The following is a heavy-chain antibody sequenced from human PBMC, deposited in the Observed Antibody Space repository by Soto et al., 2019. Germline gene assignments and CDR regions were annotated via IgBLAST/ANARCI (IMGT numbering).Heavy chain of an antibody. D-gene: IGHD3-10*01. Sequence: QVQLVQSGAEVKKPGASVKVSCKASGYTFTSYGISWVRQAPGQGLEWMGWISAYNGNTNYAQKLQGRVTMTTDTSTSTAYMELRSLRSDDTAVYYCARQPTPTMVTTEVWFDPWGQGTLVTVSS. CDR2: ISAYNGNT. V-gene: IGHV1-18*01. CDR3: ARQPTPTMVTTEVWFDP. CDR1: GYTFTSYG. J-gene: IGHJ5*02.